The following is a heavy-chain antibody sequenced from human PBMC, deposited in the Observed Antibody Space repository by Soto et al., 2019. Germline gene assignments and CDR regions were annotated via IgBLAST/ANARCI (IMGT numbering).Heavy chain of an antibody. CDR3: TNSNWCDP. J-gene: IGHJ5*02. D-gene: IGHD3-10*01. V-gene: IGHV4-39*01. Sequence: QLQLQESGPGLVKPSETLSLTCTVSGGSISSSTYYWGWIRQPPGKGLEWIGNIYYSGSTYYNPALNRRVTISVDTSENQFSLKLSSGTAADTAVYSCTNSNWCDPGGQGTLVTVSS. CDR2: IYYSGST. CDR1: GGSISSSTYY.